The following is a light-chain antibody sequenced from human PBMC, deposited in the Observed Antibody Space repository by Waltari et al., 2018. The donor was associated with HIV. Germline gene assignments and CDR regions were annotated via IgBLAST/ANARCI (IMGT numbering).Light chain of an antibody. Sequence: QSALTQPASVSGSPGQSITISCTGTSSDVGGYDYVSWYQQHPGKAPKLILYDVTNRPAGGSNRFSGSKSGNTASLTISGLQAEDEADYYCSSYTTSSTVVFGGGTKLTVL. CDR2: DVT. CDR1: SSDVGGYDY. J-gene: IGLJ2*01. CDR3: SSYTTSSTVV. V-gene: IGLV2-14*01.